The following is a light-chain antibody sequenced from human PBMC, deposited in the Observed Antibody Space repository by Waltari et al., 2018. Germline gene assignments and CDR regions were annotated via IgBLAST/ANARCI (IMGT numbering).Light chain of an antibody. CDR1: QSVTTN. CDR3: QQYTNWPQT. CDR2: DAS. J-gene: IGKJ1*01. Sequence: EILMTQSPATLSVSPGERATLSCRASQSVTTNLAWYQQKPDQAPRLLIFDASTRATGVPARFSGSGSGTEFTLTISSLQSEDFAVYYCQQYTNWPQTFGQGTKVDI. V-gene: IGKV3-15*01.